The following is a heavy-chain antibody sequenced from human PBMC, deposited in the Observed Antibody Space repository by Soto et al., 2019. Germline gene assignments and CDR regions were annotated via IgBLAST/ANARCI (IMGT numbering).Heavy chain of an antibody. CDR3: AREHRSGPYYYGLDV. CDR2: ARNKANSYTT. J-gene: IGHJ6*02. D-gene: IGHD2-15*01. CDR1: GFAFVDHF. Sequence: GGSLKLSCASPGFAFVDHFMDWVLQAPGKGLEWVGRARNKANSYTTEYAASVKGRFTISRDDPKNSLYLQVNSLKTEDTAVYYCAREHRSGPYYYGLDVWGQGT. V-gene: IGHV3-72*01.